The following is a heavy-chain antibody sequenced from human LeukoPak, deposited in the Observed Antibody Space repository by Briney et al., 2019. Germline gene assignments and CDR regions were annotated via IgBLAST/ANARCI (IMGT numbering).Heavy chain of an antibody. D-gene: IGHD3-22*01. Sequence: PSETLSLTCTVSGGSISSYYWSWIRQPPGKGLEWIGYIYYSGSTNYNPSLKSRVTISVDTSKNQFSLKLSSVTAADTAVYYCARGVKYYYDSSGYPKDYYGMDVWGQGTTVTVSS. V-gene: IGHV4-59*01. CDR1: GGSISSYY. CDR3: ARGVKYYYDSSGYPKDYYGMDV. CDR2: IYYSGST. J-gene: IGHJ6*02.